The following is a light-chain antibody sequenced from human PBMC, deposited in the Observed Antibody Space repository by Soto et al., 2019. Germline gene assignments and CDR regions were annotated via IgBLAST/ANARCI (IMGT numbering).Light chain of an antibody. V-gene: IGLV2-14*03. CDR3: SSYTITTTWV. J-gene: IGLJ3*02. CDR1: SSDIGNYNY. Sequence: QSVLTQPASVSGSPGQSITISCTGSSSDIGNYNYVSWYQQHPGKAPKLMIYDVTSRPSGVSNRFSGSKSGNTASLTISGLQAEDEAAYYCSSYTITTTWVFGGGTKVTVL. CDR2: DVT.